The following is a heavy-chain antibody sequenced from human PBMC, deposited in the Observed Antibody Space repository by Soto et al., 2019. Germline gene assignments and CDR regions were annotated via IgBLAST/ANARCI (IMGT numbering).Heavy chain of an antibody. CDR2: IYDTGNT. CDR1: GGSISNYY. V-gene: IGHV4-59*01. CDR3: ARARITMVREVIKYNMDV. Sequence: CTVSGGSISNYYWSWIRHSPGKGLEWIGYIYDTGNTNSNPSLQSRATISMDTSKNQLSLKLSSVTAADTAVYYCARARITMVREVIKYNMDVWGQGTTVTVSS. J-gene: IGHJ6*02. D-gene: IGHD3-10*01.